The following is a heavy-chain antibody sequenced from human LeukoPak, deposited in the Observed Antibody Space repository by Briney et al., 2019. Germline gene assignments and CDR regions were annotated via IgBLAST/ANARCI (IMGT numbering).Heavy chain of an antibody. CDR3: ARVFPIAARPLYYYGMDV. J-gene: IGHJ6*02. CDR1: GFTFSAYH. D-gene: IGHD6-6*01. Sequence: GGSLRLSCAASGFTFSAYHINWVRQAPGKGLEWVSSISSSSSYIYYADSVKGRFTISRDNAKNSLYLQMNSLRAEDTAVYYCARVFPIAARPLYYYGMDVWGQGTTVTVSS. V-gene: IGHV3-21*01. CDR2: ISSSSSYI.